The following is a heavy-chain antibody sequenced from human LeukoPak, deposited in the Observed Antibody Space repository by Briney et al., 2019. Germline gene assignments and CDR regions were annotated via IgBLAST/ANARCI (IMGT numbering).Heavy chain of an antibody. V-gene: IGHV4-30-2*01. Sequence: PSETLSLTCAVSGGSISSGGYSWSWIRQPPGKGLEWIGYIYHSGSTYYNPSVKSRVTISVDRSKNQFSLKLSSVTPADTAVYYCARGGGYSYGYCMDVWGQGTTVTVSS. CDR2: IYHSGST. J-gene: IGHJ6*02. D-gene: IGHD5-18*01. CDR1: GGSISSGGYS. CDR3: ARGGGYSYGYCMDV.